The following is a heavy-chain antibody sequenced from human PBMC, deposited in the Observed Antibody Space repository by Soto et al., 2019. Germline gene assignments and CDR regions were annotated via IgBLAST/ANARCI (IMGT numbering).Heavy chain of an antibody. Sequence: PVGSLRLSCAASRVAFSKFIVTWVRQAPGLGLEWVGGIIPIFGTANYAQKFQGRVTITADESTSTSYMEVNNLRSEDTAVYYCAKVRYSSPMGYYYGMDVWGQGTTVTVSS. D-gene: IGHD6-19*01. CDR3: AKVRYSSPMGYYYGMDV. J-gene: IGHJ6*02. CDR1: RVAFSKFI. CDR2: IIPIFGTA. V-gene: IGHV1-69*01.